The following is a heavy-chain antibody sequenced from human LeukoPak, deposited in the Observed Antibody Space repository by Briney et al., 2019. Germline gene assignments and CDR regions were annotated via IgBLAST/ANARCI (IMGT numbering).Heavy chain of an antibody. CDR3: AIYARSGVYPPRRLDY. D-gene: IGHD3-16*01. V-gene: IGHV5-51*01. Sequence: LGESLQISCKGSGSIFTSYWIGWGRQLPGKGLEWMGIIYPGDSDTRYSPSFQGQVTISADKSISTAYLQWSSLKASDTAMYYCAIYARSGVYPPRRLDYWGQGTLVAVSS. CDR2: IYPGDSDT. J-gene: IGHJ4*02. CDR1: GSIFTSYW.